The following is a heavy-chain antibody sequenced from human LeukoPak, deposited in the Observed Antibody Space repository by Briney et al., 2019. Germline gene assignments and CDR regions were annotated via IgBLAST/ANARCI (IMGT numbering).Heavy chain of an antibody. V-gene: IGHV3-30*04. J-gene: IGHJ4*02. CDR3: ARGGLYSYGTSTNFDY. CDR1: GFTFSSYA. D-gene: IGHD5-18*01. CDR2: ISYDGSNK. Sequence: PGGSLRLSCAASGFTFSSYAMHWVRQAPGKGLEWVAVISYDGSNKYYADSVKGRFTISRDNSKNTLYPQMNSLRAEDTAVYYCARGGLYSYGTSTNFDYWGQGTLVTVSS.